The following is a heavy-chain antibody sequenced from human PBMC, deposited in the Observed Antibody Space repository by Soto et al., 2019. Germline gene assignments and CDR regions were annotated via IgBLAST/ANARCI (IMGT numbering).Heavy chain of an antibody. J-gene: IGHJ6*03. V-gene: IGHV3-66*01. CDR1: GFTVSSKY. D-gene: IGHD2-15*01. CDR3: ARDDVLCDGGRCYGVPLDV. CDR2: IQSGGPT. Sequence: GGSLRLSCAASGFTVSSKYMSWVRQAPGKGLEWVSLIQSGGPTYYADSVKGRFTISRDTSENTVHLQMDSLRAEDTAFFYCARDDVLCDGGRCYGVPLDVWGKG.